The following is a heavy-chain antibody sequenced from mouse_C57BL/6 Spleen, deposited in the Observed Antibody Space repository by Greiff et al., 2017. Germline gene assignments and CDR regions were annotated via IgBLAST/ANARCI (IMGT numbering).Heavy chain of an antibody. J-gene: IGHJ4*01. CDR2: INPTYGTT. D-gene: IGHD2-3*01. CDR1: GYSFTDYN. Sequence: EVKLVESGPELVKPGASVKISCKASGYSFTDYNMNWVKQSHGKSLEWIGVINPTYGTTSYNQKFKGKATLTVDQSSSTAYMQLNSLTSEDSAVXYCARGLLSYYYAMDYWGQGTSVTVSS. V-gene: IGHV1-39*01. CDR3: ARGLLSYYYAMDY.